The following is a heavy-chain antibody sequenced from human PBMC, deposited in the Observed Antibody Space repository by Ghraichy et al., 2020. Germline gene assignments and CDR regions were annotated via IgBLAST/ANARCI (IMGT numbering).Heavy chain of an antibody. CDR3: ARDRFPRAIIAAAGTGNWFDP. V-gene: IGHV3-11*01. Sequence: GGSLRLSCAASGFTFSDYYMSWIRQAPGKGLEWVSYISSSGSTIYYADSVKGRFTISRDNAKNSLYLQMNSLRAEDTAVYYCARDRFPRAIIAAAGTGNWFDPWGQGTLVTVSP. D-gene: IGHD6-13*01. CDR2: ISSSGSTI. CDR1: GFTFSDYY. J-gene: IGHJ5*02.